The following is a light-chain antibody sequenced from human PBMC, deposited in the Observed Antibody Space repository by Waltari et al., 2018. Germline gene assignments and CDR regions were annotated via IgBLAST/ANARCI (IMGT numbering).Light chain of an antibody. CDR2: DAS. J-gene: IGKJ1*01. V-gene: IGKV1-17*01. CDR3: LQHNSYPWT. CDR1: QSIRID. Sequence: DVQMTQSPSSLSASVGDRVTITCRASQSIRIDLGWYQQKPGKAPKRLIYDASKLQSGVPSRCSGSGSGTEFTLTISSLQPEDFATYYCLQHNSYPWTFGQGTKVDIK.